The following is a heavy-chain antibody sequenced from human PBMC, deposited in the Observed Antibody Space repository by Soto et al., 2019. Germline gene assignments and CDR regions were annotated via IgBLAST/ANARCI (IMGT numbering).Heavy chain of an antibody. V-gene: IGHV3-30*03. CDR3: TCEVASGY. Sequence: QVQLVESGGGVVQPGRSLRLSCAASGFTVSSYGMHWVRQAPGKGLEWVAVISRDGGTKYYADSVKGRFAISKDNSRNTPFLEMNSPRGDDMAVYYGTCEVASGYWGQGTLVPVSS. CDR2: ISRDGGTK. J-gene: IGHJ4*02. CDR1: GFTVSSYG. D-gene: IGHD2-21*01.